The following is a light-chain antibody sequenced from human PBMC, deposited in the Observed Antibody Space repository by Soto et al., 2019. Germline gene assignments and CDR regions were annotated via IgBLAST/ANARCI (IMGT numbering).Light chain of an antibody. CDR1: RSDVGGYNY. CDR3: SSYTSSNTYVV. Sequence: QSALTQPASVSGSPGQSITISCTGTRSDVGGYNYVSWYQQHPGKAPKFMIYDVSNRPSGVSNRFSGSKSGNTASLTISGLQAEDEADYYCSSYTSSNTYVVFGGGTKLTVL. CDR2: DVS. J-gene: IGLJ2*01. V-gene: IGLV2-14*01.